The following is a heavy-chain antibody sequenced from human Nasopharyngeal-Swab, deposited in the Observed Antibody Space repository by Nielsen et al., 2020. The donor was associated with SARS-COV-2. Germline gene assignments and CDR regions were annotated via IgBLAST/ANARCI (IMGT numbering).Heavy chain of an antibody. CDR2: IVGSGDISGSGGNT. V-gene: IGHV3-23*01. J-gene: IGHJ4*02. CDR3: AKDLRGPYFF. CDR1: GFTFNEYT. Sequence: GESLKISCAASGFTFNEYTMNWVRQAPGKGLEWVAAIVGSGDISGSGGNTYYADSVKGRFTISRDNSKNTLSLQMNSLRAEDTAVYYCAKDLRGPYFFWGQGTLVTVSS. D-gene: IGHD2/OR15-2a*01.